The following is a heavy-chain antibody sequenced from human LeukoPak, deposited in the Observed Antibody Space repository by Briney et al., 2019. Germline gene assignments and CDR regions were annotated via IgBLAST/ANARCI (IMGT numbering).Heavy chain of an antibody. J-gene: IGHJ4*02. D-gene: IGHD2-2*01. V-gene: IGHV4-30-4*01. CDR2: IYYSGTT. CDR1: GGSISSGDYY. CDR3: ARGSSSTSDLDY. Sequence: SQTLSLTCTVSGGSISSGDYYWSWIRQPPGKGLEWIGYIYYSGTTYYSPSLKSRVTISVYTSKNQISLKLSSVTAADTAVYYCARGSSSTSDLDYWGQGTLVTVSS.